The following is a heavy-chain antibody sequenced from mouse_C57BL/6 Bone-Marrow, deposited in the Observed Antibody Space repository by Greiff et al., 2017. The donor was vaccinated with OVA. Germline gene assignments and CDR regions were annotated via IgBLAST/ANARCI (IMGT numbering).Heavy chain of an antibody. CDR1: GYTFTSYD. J-gene: IGHJ2*01. D-gene: IGHD2-1*01. CDR3: TTGNYGY. Sequence: QVQLQQSGPELVKPGASVKLSCKASGYTFTSYDINWVKQRPGQGLEWIGWIYPRDGSTKYNEKFKGKATLTVDTSSSTAYMELHSLTSEDSAVYYCTTGNYGYWGQGTTLTVSS. V-gene: IGHV1-85*01. CDR2: IYPRDGST.